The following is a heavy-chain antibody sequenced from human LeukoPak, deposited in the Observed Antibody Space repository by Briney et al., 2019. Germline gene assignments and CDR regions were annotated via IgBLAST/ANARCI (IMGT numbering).Heavy chain of an antibody. CDR1: GGSIGSSSYY. Sequence: PSETLSLTCTVSGGSIGSSSYYWGWIRQPPGKGLEWIGTIFYSESTYSNPSLKSRVTISVDTSKNQFSLKLSSVSAADTAVYYCASSLATVKFSSYWGQGTLVTVSP. J-gene: IGHJ4*02. CDR2: IFYSEST. V-gene: IGHV4-39*01. D-gene: IGHD5-12*01. CDR3: ASSLATVKFSSY.